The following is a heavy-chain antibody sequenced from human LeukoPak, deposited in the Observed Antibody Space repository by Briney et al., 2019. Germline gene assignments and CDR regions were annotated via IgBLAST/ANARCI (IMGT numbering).Heavy chain of an antibody. CDR1: GFTFNTYA. D-gene: IGHD6-6*01. J-gene: IGHJ4*02. CDR2: ISGGGGST. CDR3: AKGQGIVARPPFDY. Sequence: PGGSLRLSCAASGFTFNTYAMNWVRQTPGKGLEWVSVISGGGGSTYCADSAKGRFTISRDNSKNTLYLQINSLRAEDTAVYYCAKGQGIVARPPFDYWGQGTLVTVSS. V-gene: IGHV3-23*01.